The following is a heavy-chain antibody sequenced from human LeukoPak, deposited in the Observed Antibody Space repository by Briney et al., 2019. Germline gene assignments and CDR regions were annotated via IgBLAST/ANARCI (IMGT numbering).Heavy chain of an antibody. D-gene: IGHD1-26*01. V-gene: IGHV3-21*01. CDR3: AKERVRGSYSSFDY. J-gene: IGHJ4*02. Sequence: PGGSLRLSCAASGFTFSSYSMNWVRQAPGKGLEWVSSISSSSSYIYYADSVKGRFTISRDNAKNSLYLQMNSLRAEDTAVYYCAKERVRGSYSSFDYWGQGTLVTVSS. CDR2: ISSSSSYI. CDR1: GFTFSSYS.